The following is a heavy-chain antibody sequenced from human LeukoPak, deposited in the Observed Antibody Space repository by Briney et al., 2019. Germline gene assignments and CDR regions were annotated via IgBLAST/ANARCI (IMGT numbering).Heavy chain of an antibody. D-gene: IGHD5-24*01. CDR3: ATDSGDGYNPSGY. J-gene: IGHJ4*02. Sequence: SSVKVSCKASGGTFSSYAISWVRQAPGQGLEWMGRIIPIFGTANYAQKFQGRVTMTEDTSTDTAYMELSSLRSEDTAVYYCATDSGDGYNPSGYWGQGTLVTVSS. V-gene: IGHV1-69*06. CDR2: IIPIFGTA. CDR1: GGTFSSYA.